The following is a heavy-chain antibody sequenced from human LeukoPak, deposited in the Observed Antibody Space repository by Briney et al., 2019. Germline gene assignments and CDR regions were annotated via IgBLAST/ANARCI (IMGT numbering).Heavy chain of an antibody. CDR1: GFTFSSYE. J-gene: IGHJ4*02. CDR3: ARLDSSSWFFDF. CDR2: ISSSGSTI. Sequence: GGSLRLSCAASGFTFSSYEMNWVRQAPGKGLEWVSYISSSGSTIYYADSVKGRFTISRDNAKNSLYLQMNSLRAEDTAVYYCARLDSSSWFFDFWGQGTLVTVSS. D-gene: IGHD6-13*01. V-gene: IGHV3-48*03.